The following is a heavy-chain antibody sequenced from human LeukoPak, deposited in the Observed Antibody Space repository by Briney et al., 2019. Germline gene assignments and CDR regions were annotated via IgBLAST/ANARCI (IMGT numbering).Heavy chain of an antibody. V-gene: IGHV3-30*18. CDR3: AKALYKWELSADY. D-gene: IGHD1-26*01. CDR2: ISYDGSNN. Sequence: SGGSLRLSCAASGFTFSSYGMHWVRQAPGKGLEWVAVISYDGSNNYYADSVKGRFTISRDNSKNTLYLQMNSLRAEDTAVYYCAKALYKWELSADYWGQGTLVTVSS. J-gene: IGHJ4*02. CDR1: GFTFSSYG.